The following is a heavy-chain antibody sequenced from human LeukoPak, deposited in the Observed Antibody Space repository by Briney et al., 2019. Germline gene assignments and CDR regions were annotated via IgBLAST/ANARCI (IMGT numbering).Heavy chain of an antibody. CDR2: INVDGSSR. J-gene: IGHJ4*02. D-gene: IGHD4-17*01. Sequence: PAGSLRLSCAASGFTFNSYWMHWVRQAPGKGLVWVSRINVDGSSRDYADSVEGRFSISRDNAKKTVYLQMNSLRAEDTAVYYCARVPIYGDQAFDSWGQGILVTVSS. V-gene: IGHV3-74*01. CDR3: ARVPIYGDQAFDS. CDR1: GFTFNSYW.